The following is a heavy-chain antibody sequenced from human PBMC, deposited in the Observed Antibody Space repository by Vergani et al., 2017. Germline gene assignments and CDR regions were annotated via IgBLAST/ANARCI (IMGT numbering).Heavy chain of an antibody. CDR1: GESFSSFY. CDR3: ANSPLSIAAVRMYYFDY. V-gene: IGHV3-23*01. Sequence: VQLQQWGAGVVKPSGTLSLTCAVFGESFSSFYWSWIRQPPGKGLEWVSAISGSGGSTYYADSVKGRFTISRDNSKNTLYLQMNSLRAEDTAVYYCANSPLSIAAVRMYYFDYWGQGTLVTVSS. CDR2: ISGSGGST. D-gene: IGHD6-13*01. J-gene: IGHJ4*02.